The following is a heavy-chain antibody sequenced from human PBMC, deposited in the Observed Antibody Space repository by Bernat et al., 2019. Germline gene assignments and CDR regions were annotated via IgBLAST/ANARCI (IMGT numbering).Heavy chain of an antibody. J-gene: IGHJ4*02. CDR2: IYFSRST. CDR1: GGSISSSYYY. V-gene: IGHV4-39*01. D-gene: IGHD5-18*01. CDR3: ARQGGETFDTAMADFDY. Sequence: QLQLQESGPGLVKPSETLSLTCTVSGGSISSSYYYWGLIRQPSGKGLGWIGSIYFSRSTYYNPTLKSRVTISGDTSKSRFSLKLSSVTAADTAVDYGARQGGETFDTAMADFDYWGQGTRVTVSS.